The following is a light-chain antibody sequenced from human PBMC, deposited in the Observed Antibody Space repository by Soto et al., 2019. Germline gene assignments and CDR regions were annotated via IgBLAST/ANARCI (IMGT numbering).Light chain of an antibody. Sequence: DIQMTQSPSTLSACVGDRVTITCRASQTISSWLAWYQQKPGKAPKLLIYKASTLKSGVPSRFSGSGSGTEFTLTISSLQPDDFATYYCQHYNSYSEAFGQGTRLEI. V-gene: IGKV1-5*03. CDR2: KAS. CDR3: QHYNSYSEA. J-gene: IGKJ5*01. CDR1: QTISSW.